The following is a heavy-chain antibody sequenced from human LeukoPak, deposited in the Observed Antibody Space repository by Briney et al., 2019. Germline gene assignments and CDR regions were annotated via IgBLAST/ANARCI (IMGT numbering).Heavy chain of an antibody. D-gene: IGHD6-13*01. CDR1: GYTFTGYY. CDR2: INPNSGGT. J-gene: IGHJ4*02. CDR3: ARDLSWEYYFDY. Sequence: ASVKVSCKASGYTFTGYYMHWVRQAPGQGLEWMGWINPNSGGTNYAQKPQGRVTMTRDTSISTAYMELSRLRSDDTAVYYCARDLSWEYYFDYWGQGTLVTVSS. V-gene: IGHV1-2*02.